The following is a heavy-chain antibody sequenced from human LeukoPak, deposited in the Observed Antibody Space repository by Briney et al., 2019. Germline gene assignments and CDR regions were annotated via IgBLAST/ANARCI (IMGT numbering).Heavy chain of an antibody. CDR2: IKQDGSER. CDR1: GFTFSSYW. V-gene: IGHV3-7*01. CDR3: ARDESFYDFWSGYWPY. Sequence: GGSLRLSCAASGFTFSSYWMSWVRQAPGKGLEWVANIKQDGSERYYVDSVKGRFTISRDNAKNSLYLQMNSLRAEDTAVYYCARDESFYDFWSGYWPYWGQGTLVTVSS. D-gene: IGHD3-3*01. J-gene: IGHJ4*02.